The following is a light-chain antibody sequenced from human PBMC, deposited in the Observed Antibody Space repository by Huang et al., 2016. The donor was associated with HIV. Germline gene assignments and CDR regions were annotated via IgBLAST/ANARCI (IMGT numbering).Light chain of an antibody. V-gene: IGKV3-20*01. CDR3: QQYDSSPWT. Sequence: EIVLTQSPGTLSLSPGERATLSCRASQSVSSSYLAWYQQKPGQATRLLFYGASSRATGIPDRFSGSGSGTDFTLTISRLEPEDFAVYYCQQYDSSPWTFCQGTKVEIK. CDR2: GAS. CDR1: QSVSSSY. J-gene: IGKJ1*01.